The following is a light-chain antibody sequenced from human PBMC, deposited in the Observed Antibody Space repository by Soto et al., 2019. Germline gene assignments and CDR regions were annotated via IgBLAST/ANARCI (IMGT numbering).Light chain of an antibody. V-gene: IGKV3-11*01. J-gene: IGKJ5*01. CDR3: QQRSNWPPIT. Sequence: EIVLTQSPXTLSLSPGERATLSCRASQSVSSYLAWYQQKPGQAPRLLIYDASNRATGIPARFSGSGSGTDFTLTISSLEPEDFAVYYCQQRSNWPPITFGQGTRLEI. CDR2: DAS. CDR1: QSVSSY.